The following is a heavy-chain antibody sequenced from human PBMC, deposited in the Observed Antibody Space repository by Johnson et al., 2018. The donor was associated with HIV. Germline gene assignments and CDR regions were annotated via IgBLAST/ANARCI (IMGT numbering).Heavy chain of an antibody. J-gene: IGHJ3*02. D-gene: IGHD3-22*01. CDR3: ARVTYFYDSSGNSRGGAFDI. V-gene: IGHV3-20*04. Sequence: VQLVESGGGVVRPGGSLRLSCAASGFTFDDYGMSWVRLAPGKGLEWVSGINWNGGTTGYADSVKGRFTISRDNAKNSLYLQMNSLRAEDTALYYWARVTYFYDSSGNSRGGAFDIWDQGTMVTVSS. CDR1: GFTFDDYG. CDR2: INWNGGTT.